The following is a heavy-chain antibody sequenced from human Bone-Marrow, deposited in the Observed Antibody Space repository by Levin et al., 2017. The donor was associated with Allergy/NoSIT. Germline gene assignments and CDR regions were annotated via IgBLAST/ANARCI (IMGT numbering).Heavy chain of an antibody. CDR3: VRAPDY. CDR1: GGFINSGSYY. CDR2: FYYSGST. V-gene: IGHV4-39*07. J-gene: IGHJ4*02. Sequence: AGGSLRLSCIVSGGFINSGSYYWGWIRQPPGKGLEWIGSFYYSGSTYYNPSLESRVTISADTSKSQLSLKLNSVTAADTAVYYCVRAPDYWGQGTLVTVSS.